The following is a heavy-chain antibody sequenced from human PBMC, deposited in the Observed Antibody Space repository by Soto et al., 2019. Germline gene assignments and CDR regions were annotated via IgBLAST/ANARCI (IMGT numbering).Heavy chain of an antibody. V-gene: IGHV1-2*02. D-gene: IGHD3-3*01. Sequence: ASVKVSCKASGYTFTGYYMHWVRQAPGQGLEWMGWINPNSGGTNYAQKFQGRVTMTRDTSISTAYMELSSLRSEDTAVYYCARGVGESGYYPIDYWGQGTLVTVSS. CDR3: ARGVGESGYYPIDY. J-gene: IGHJ4*02. CDR2: INPNSGGT. CDR1: GYTFTGYY.